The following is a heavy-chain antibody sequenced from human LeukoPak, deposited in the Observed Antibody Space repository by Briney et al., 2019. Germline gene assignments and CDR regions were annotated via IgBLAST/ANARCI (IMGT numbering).Heavy chain of an antibody. CDR3: AREGCSGGSCYPRWGAFDI. D-gene: IGHD2-15*01. Sequence: PGGSLRLSCAASGFTFSDYYMSWIRQAPGKGLEWVSYISSSGSTIYYADSVKGRFTISRDNAKNSLYLQMNSLRAEDTAVYYCAREGCSGGSCYPRWGAFDIWGQGTMVTVSS. CDR1: GFTFSDYY. CDR2: ISSSGSTI. J-gene: IGHJ3*02. V-gene: IGHV3-11*01.